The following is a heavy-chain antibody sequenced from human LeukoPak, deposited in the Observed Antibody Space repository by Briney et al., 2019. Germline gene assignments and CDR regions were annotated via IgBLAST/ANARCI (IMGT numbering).Heavy chain of an antibody. D-gene: IGHD6-6*01. Sequence: TGGSLRLSCAASGFTFSKAWMSWVRQAPGKGLEWVGRIKSKIDGGTTDFAAPVSGRFTISRDDSKDTLYLQMNSLKTEDTAVYYCTTDRAIAVRPVFDSWGQGTLVTVSS. CDR3: TTDRAIAVRPVFDS. CDR1: GFTFSKAW. CDR2: IKSKIDGGTT. J-gene: IGHJ4*02. V-gene: IGHV3-15*01.